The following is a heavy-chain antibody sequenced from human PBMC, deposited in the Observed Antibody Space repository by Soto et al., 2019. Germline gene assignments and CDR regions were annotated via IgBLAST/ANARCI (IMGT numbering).Heavy chain of an antibody. CDR2: IYYSGST. J-gene: IGHJ3*02. CDR3: ARTYGFDAFDI. D-gene: IGHD4-17*01. CDR1: GGSISSYY. Sequence: SETLSLTXTVSGGSISSYYWSWIRQPPGKGLEWIGYIYYSGSTNYNPSLKSRVTISVDTSKNQFSLKLSSVTAADTAVYYCARTYGFDAFDIWGQGTMVTVSS. V-gene: IGHV4-59*01.